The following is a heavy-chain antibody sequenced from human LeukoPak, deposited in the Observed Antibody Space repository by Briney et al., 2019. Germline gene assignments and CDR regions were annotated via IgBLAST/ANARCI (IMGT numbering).Heavy chain of an antibody. V-gene: IGHV4-4*02. CDR2: IYHSGST. J-gene: IGHJ3*02. Sequence: SETLSLTCTVSGGSISSSNWWSWVRQPPGKGLEWIGEIYHSGSTNYNPSLKSRVTISADKSKNQFSLKLSSVTAADTAVYYCARDRPVFYDSSGYYYDDAFDIWGQGTMVTVSS. CDR3: ARDRPVFYDSSGYYYDDAFDI. D-gene: IGHD3-22*01. CDR1: GGSISSSNW.